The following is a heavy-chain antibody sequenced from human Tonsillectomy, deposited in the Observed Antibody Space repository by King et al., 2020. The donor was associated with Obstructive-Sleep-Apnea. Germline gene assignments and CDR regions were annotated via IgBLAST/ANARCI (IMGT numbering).Heavy chain of an antibody. J-gene: IGHJ6*02. V-gene: IGHV1-24*01. CDR3: ATDAPHYAFWTFYGMDV. D-gene: IGHD3-3*01. CDR1: GYTLSELS. CDR2: CDPEDGET. Sequence: QCQLVQSGAEVKKPGASVKVSCKVSGYTLSELSMHWVRQAPGKGLEWMGGCDPEDGETIYAQNLQGRVTMTEDTSTDTAYMELSSLRSEDTAVYYCATDAPHYAFWTFYGMDVWGQGTTVTVSS.